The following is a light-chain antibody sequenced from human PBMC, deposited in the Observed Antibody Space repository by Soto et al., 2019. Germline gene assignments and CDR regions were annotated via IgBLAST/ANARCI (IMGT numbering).Light chain of an antibody. CDR1: QSISSW. V-gene: IGKV1-5*03. J-gene: IGKJ1*01. CDR2: KAS. CDR3: QQYNSYWT. Sequence: DLQMTQSPSTPSASLGDRVPIPCRASQSISSWLAWYQQKPGKAPKLLIYKASNLESGVPSRFSGIGSGTEFTLTISSLQPDDFATYYCQQYNSYWTFGQGTKVDI.